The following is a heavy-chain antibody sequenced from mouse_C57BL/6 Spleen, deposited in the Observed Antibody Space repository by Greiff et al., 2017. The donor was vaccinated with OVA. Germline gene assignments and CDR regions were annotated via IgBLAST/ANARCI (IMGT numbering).Heavy chain of an antibody. V-gene: IGHV1-15*01. CDR3: TREDWDWNY. CDR2: IDPETGGT. Sequence: QVQLQQSGAELVRPGASVTLSCKASGYTFTDYEMHWVKQTPVHGLEWIGAIDPETGGTAYNQKFKGKAILTADKSSSTAYMELRSLTSEDSAVYYCTREDWDWNYWGQGTTLTVSS. D-gene: IGHD4-1*01. CDR1: GYTFTDYE. J-gene: IGHJ2*01.